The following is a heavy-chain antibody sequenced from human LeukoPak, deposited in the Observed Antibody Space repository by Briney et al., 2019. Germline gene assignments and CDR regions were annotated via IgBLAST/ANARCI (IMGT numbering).Heavy chain of an antibody. Sequence: QTGGSLRLSCAASGFTVSSNYMSWVRQAPGKGLEWDSIIYSGGNTYYADSVKGRFTISRDSSKNTLYLQMHSLTAKDTAVYYCARTSTAGGGYFDYWGQGTLVTVSS. D-gene: IGHD2-15*01. J-gene: IGHJ4*02. CDR3: ARTSTAGGGYFDY. CDR2: IYSGGNT. V-gene: IGHV3-53*01. CDR1: GFTVSSNY.